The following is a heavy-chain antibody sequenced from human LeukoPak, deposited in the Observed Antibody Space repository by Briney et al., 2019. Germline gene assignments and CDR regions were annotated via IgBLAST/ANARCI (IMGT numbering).Heavy chain of an antibody. V-gene: IGHV4-59*12. CDR2: IYYSGST. CDR1: GGSISRYY. Sequence: SETLSLTCTVSGGSISRYYWSWIRQPPGKGLEWIGYIYYSGSTNYNPSLKSRVTISVDTSKNQFSLKLSSVTAADTAVYYCARGLVGTTSDDYWGQGTLVTVSS. J-gene: IGHJ4*02. D-gene: IGHD1-1*01. CDR3: ARGLVGTTSDDY.